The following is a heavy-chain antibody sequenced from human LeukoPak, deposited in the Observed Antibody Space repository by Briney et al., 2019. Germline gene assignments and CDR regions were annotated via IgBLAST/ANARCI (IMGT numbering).Heavy chain of an antibody. J-gene: IGHJ4*02. Sequence: SVKVSCKASGGTFSSYAISWVRQAPGQGLEWMGRIIPILGIANYAQKFQGRVTITADKSTSTAYMELSSLRSEDTAVYYCARVRDSSGWLDYWGQGTLVTVSS. D-gene: IGHD6-19*01. V-gene: IGHV1-69*04. CDR3: ARVRDSSGWLDY. CDR2: IIPILGIA. CDR1: GGTFSSYA.